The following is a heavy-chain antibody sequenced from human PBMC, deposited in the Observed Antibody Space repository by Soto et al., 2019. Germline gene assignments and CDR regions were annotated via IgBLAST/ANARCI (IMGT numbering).Heavy chain of an antibody. V-gene: IGHV6-1*01. D-gene: IGHD1-1*01. Sequence: PSQTLSLTCAISGDSVSGNSAAWNWIRLSPSRGLEWLARTYYRSRWYNDYAVSMRSRITVNADTSKNQFSLQLTSVTPEDTAIYYCAGTTSHHWLYMDVWGRGTTVTVSS. CDR1: GDSVSGNSAA. CDR2: TYYRSRWYN. J-gene: IGHJ6*03. CDR3: AGTTSHHWLYMDV.